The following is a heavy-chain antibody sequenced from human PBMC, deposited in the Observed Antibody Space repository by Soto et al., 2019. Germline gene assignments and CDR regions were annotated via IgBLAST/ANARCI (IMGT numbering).Heavy chain of an antibody. J-gene: IGHJ3*01. V-gene: IGHV3-33*03. CDR2: IWYDGSYT. CDR3: AKGRIAVAAGAFDS. Sequence: QVHLAESGGGVVQPGTSLRLSCAASSFPFDRYAIHWVRQAPGKGLEWVAAIWYDGSYTYYGESVKGRFLISRDNSKNTVFLEMNSLRAEDAAVYFCAKGRIAVAAGAFDSWGPGTRVIVSS. CDR1: SFPFDRYA. D-gene: IGHD6-19*01.